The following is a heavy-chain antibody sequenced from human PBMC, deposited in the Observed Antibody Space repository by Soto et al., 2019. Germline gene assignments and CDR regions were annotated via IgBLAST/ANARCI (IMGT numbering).Heavy chain of an antibody. CDR3: ARVPREASLYYYGSGSHKNWFDP. V-gene: IGHV1-18*01. J-gene: IGHJ5*02. Sequence: QVPLVQSGAEVKKPGASVKVSCKASGYTFTSYGISWVRQAPGQGLEWMGWISAYNGNTNYAQKLQGRVTMTTDTSTSTAYMELRSLRSDDTAVYYCARVPREASLYYYGSGSHKNWFDPWGQGTLVTVSS. CDR2: ISAYNGNT. D-gene: IGHD3-10*01. CDR1: GYTFTSYG.